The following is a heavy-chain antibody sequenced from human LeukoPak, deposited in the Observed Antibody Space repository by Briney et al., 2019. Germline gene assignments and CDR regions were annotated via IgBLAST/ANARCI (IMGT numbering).Heavy chain of an antibody. Sequence: QAGGSLRLSCAASGFTFSNAWMSWVRQAPGKGLEWVSVIYGGGSTYYADSVKGRFTISRDTPKNTLYLQMNSLRVEDTAVYYCASWPVGWYGEDSWGQGTLVTVSS. CDR1: GFTFSNAW. J-gene: IGHJ4*02. CDR3: ASWPVGWYGEDS. D-gene: IGHD6-19*01. V-gene: IGHV3-53*01. CDR2: IYGGGST.